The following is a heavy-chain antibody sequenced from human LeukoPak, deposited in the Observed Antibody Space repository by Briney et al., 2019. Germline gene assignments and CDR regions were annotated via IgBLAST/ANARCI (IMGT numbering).Heavy chain of an antibody. V-gene: IGHV4-39*07. J-gene: IGHJ4*02. D-gene: IGHD3-10*01. CDR2: IYHSGST. Sequence: SETLSLTCTVSGGSISSSSYYWGWIRQPPGKGLEWIGEIYHSGSTNYNPSLKSRVTISVDTSKNQFSMKLSSVTAAETAVYYCARCPLGSGSYYNRARKYFDYWGQGTLVTVSS. CDR3: ARCPLGSGSYYNRARKYFDY. CDR1: GGSISSSSYY.